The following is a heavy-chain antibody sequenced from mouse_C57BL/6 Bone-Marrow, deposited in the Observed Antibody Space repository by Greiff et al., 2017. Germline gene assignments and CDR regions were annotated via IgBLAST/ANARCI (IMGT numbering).Heavy chain of an antibody. D-gene: IGHD1-1*01. CDR2: IDPENGDT. V-gene: IGHV14-4*01. CDR3: LITTVVAKAY. CDR1: GFNIKDDY. Sequence: EVQGVESGAELVRPGASVKLSCTASGFNIKDDYMHWVKQRPEQGLEWIGWIDPENGDTEYASKFQGKATITADTSSNTAYLQLSSLTSEDTAVYYCLITTVVAKAYWGQGTLVTVSA. J-gene: IGHJ3*01.